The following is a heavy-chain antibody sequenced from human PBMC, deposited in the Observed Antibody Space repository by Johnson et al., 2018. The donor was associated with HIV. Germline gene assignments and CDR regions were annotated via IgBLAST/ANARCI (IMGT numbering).Heavy chain of an antibody. D-gene: IGHD2-2*01. J-gene: IGHJ3*02. CDR1: GFTFDDYG. Sequence: VQLVESGGGVVRPGGSLRISRAASGFTFDDYGMSWVRQAPGKGLEWVSGINWNGGRTAYADSVRGRFTISRDNAKNSLYLQMNSLRAEDTALYYCASSRPYEGVPAATGAFDILGQGTMVTVSS. V-gene: IGHV3-20*04. CDR3: ASSRPYEGVPAATGAFDI. CDR2: INWNGGRT.